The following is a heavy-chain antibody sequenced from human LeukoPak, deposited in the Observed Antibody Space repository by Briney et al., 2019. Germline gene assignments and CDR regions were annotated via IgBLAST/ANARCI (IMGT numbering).Heavy chain of an antibody. D-gene: IGHD3-16*01. Sequence: PGGSLRLSCAASGFTFSDYYMSWIRQAPGKGLEWVSYISSSSSYTNYADSVKGRFTISRDNAKNSLYLRMNSLRAEDTAVYYCARLIIVATNFDYWGQGTLVTVSS. CDR1: GFTFSDYY. CDR3: ARLIIVATNFDY. J-gene: IGHJ4*02. V-gene: IGHV3-11*06. CDR2: ISSSSSYT.